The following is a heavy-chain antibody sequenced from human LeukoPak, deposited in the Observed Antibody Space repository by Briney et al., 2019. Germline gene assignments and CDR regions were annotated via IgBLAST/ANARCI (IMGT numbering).Heavy chain of an antibody. CDR3: ARAPKVSEYYYYYMDV. Sequence: GASVKVSCKASGYTFTSYDINWVRQATGQGLEWMGWMNPNSGNTGYAQKFQGRVTMTRNTSISTAYMELSSLRSEDTAVYYCARAPKVSEYYYYYMDVWGKGTTVTVSS. D-gene: IGHD2-8*01. V-gene: IGHV1-8*01. CDR1: GYTFTSYD. CDR2: MNPNSGNT. J-gene: IGHJ6*03.